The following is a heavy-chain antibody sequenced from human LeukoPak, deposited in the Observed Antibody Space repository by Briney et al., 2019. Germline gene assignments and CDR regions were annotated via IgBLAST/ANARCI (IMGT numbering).Heavy chain of an antibody. CDR1: GGSISSSTTY. CDR3: ARQGTYYDKIYYFDY. Sequence: SETLSLTCTVSGGSISSSTTYWGCIRHPPGKGLKRITSILFGGRTWNNPSFKSRVTMSVDTSKNKFSLKVSAVTAADTAVYYCARQGTYYDKIYYFDYWGQGTLVTVSS. J-gene: IGHJ4*02. CDR2: ILFGGRT. V-gene: IGHV4-39*01. D-gene: IGHD3-16*01.